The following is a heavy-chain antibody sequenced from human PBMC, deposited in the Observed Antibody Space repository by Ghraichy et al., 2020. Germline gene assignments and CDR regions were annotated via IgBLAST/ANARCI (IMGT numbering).Heavy chain of an antibody. V-gene: IGHV3-15*01. CDR3: TTDPSDSGYDYMGYYYYYGMDV. D-gene: IGHD5-12*01. CDR2: IKSKTDGGTT. CDR1: GFTFSNAW. Sequence: GGSLRLSCAASGFTFSNAWMSWVRQAPGKGLEWVGRIKSKTDGGTTDYAAPVKGRFTISRDDSKNTLYLQMNSLKTEDTAVYYCTTDPSDSGYDYMGYYYYYGMDVWGQGTTVTVSS. J-gene: IGHJ6*02.